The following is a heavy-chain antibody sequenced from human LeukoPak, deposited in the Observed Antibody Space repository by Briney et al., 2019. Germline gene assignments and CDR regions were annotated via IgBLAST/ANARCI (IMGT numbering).Heavy chain of an antibody. V-gene: IGHV3-23*01. D-gene: IGHD6-13*01. CDR2: ICGSGGST. Sequence: PGGSLRLSCAAPGVTLSSYTMSSVPHRPRGRGWRGSDICGSGGSTYYADSVKGRFTISRDNTKNTLYLQMNSLRAEDTAVYYCAKVSGIAAAGTLGYWGQGTLVTVSS. J-gene: IGHJ4*02. CDR3: AKVSGIAAAGTLGY. CDR1: GVTLSSYT.